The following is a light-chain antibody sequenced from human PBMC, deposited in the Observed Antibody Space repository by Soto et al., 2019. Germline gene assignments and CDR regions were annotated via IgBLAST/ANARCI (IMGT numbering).Light chain of an antibody. CDR1: SSDVGGYNY. CDR2: EVN. J-gene: IGLJ1*01. CDR3: TSYAGGNNV. V-gene: IGLV2-8*01. Sequence: QSVLTQPPSASGSPGQSVTISCTGTSSDVGGYNYVSWYQQHPGKVPKLMVYEVNKRPSGVPDRFSGSKSGNTASQTVSGLQAEDEADYYCTSYAGGNNVFGTGTKLTVL.